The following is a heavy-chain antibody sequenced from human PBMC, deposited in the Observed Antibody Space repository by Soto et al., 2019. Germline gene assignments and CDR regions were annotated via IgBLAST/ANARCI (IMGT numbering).Heavy chain of an antibody. J-gene: IGHJ4*02. D-gene: IGHD3-22*01. CDR3: AREMIDYDTPFDY. V-gene: IGHV3-21*01. CDR2: ISSSSSYI. Sequence: GGSLRLSCAASGFTFSSDSMNWVRQAPGKGLEWVSSISSSSSYIYYADSVKGRFTISRDNAKNSLYLQMNSLRAEDTAVYYCAREMIDYDTPFDYWGQGTLVTVSS. CDR1: GFTFSSDS.